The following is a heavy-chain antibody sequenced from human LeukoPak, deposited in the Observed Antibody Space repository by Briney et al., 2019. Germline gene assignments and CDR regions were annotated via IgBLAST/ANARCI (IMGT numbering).Heavy chain of an antibody. Sequence: ASVKASCKASGYTFTGYYMHWVRQAPGQGLEWMGWINPNSGGTNYAQKFQGRVTMTRDTSISTAYMELSRLRSDDTAVYYCARDGGNIVVVPAAILGPDYWGQGTLVTVSS. CDR1: GYTFTGYY. V-gene: IGHV1-2*02. CDR3: ARDGGNIVVVPAAILGPDY. D-gene: IGHD2-2*02. CDR2: INPNSGGT. J-gene: IGHJ4*02.